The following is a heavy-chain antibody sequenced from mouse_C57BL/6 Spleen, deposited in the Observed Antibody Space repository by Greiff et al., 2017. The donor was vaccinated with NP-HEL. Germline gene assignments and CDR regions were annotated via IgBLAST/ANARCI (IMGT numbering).Heavy chain of an antibody. Sequence: EVMLVESGEGLVKPGGSLKLSCAASGFTFSSYAMSWVRQTPEKRLEWVAYISSGGDYIYYADTVKGRFTISRDNARNTLYLQMSSLKSEDTAMYYCTRGGVDSSGFDYWGQGTTLTVSS. CDR3: TRGGVDSSGFDY. V-gene: IGHV5-9-1*02. D-gene: IGHD3-2*02. CDR2: ISSGGDYI. J-gene: IGHJ2*01. CDR1: GFTFSSYA.